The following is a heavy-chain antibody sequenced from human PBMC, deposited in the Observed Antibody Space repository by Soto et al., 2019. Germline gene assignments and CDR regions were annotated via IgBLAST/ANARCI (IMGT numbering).Heavy chain of an antibody. Sequence: QPGGSLRLSCVASGFTFRSYGMHWVRQAPGKGLEWVAVISYDGSDKYYSDSVKGRFTISRDNSENTVDLQMNSLKTEDTAVYYCAKDFPKSITLFRGVITEYTYYYGIDVWGQGTTVTVSS. V-gene: IGHV3-30*18. CDR3: AKDFPKSITLFRGVITEYTYYYGIDV. CDR1: GFTFRSYG. J-gene: IGHJ6*02. CDR2: ISYDGSDK. D-gene: IGHD3-10*01.